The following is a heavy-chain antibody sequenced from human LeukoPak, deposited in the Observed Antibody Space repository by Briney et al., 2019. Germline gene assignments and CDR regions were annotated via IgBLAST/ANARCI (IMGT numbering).Heavy chain of an antibody. V-gene: IGHV4-39*01. CDR2: ISHSGST. Sequence: PSETLSLTCTVFGGSISSSSYFWGWIRQPAGKGLEWIGSISHSGSTYYDPSLKSRITISVDTSKNQFSLKLSSVTAADTAVYYCASPKLGYCSSTSCYVRDYWGQGTLVTVSS. J-gene: IGHJ4*02. CDR1: GGSISSSSYF. D-gene: IGHD2-2*01. CDR3: ASPKLGYCSSTSCYVRDY.